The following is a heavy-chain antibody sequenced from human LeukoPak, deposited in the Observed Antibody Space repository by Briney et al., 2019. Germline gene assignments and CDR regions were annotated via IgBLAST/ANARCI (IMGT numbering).Heavy chain of an antibody. CDR2: IYYSGST. CDR1: GGSISSSSYY. D-gene: IGHD3-22*01. J-gene: IGHJ3*02. CDR3: ARHPDYYDTGGIIGHGFDT. V-gene: IGHV4-39*01. Sequence: SETLSLTCTVSGGSISSSSYYWGWIRQPPGKGLEWIGSIYYSGSTYYNPSLKSRVTMSVDTSKNQFSLKLSSVTAADTAVYYCARHPDYYDTGGIIGHGFDTWGQGTMVTVSS.